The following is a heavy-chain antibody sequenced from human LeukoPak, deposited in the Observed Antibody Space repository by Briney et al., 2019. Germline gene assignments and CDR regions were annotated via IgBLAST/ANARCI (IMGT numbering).Heavy chain of an antibody. D-gene: IGHD5-12*01. CDR2: IIPIFGTA. J-gene: IGHJ6*02. CDR3: AREEVAGTPTIYYYYGMDV. Sequence: SVKVSCTASGGTFSSYAISWVRQAPGQGLEWMGGIIPIFGTANYAQKFQGRVTITADESTSTAYMELSSLRSEDTAVYYCAREEVAGTPTIYYYYGMDVWGQGTTVTVSS. CDR1: GGTFSSYA. V-gene: IGHV1-69*13.